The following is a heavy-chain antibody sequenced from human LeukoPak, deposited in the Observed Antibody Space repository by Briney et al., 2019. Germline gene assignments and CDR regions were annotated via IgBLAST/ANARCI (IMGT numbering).Heavy chain of an antibody. D-gene: IGHD6-13*01. CDR1: GFTFSSYG. CDR2: IRYDGSNK. CDR3: AKDLKYSSSWYYHNWFDP. Sequence: GGSLRLSCAASGFTFSSYGMHWVRQAPGKGLEWVAFIRYDGSNKYYADSVKGRFTISRDNSKNTLYLQMNSLRAEDTAVYYCAKDLKYSSSWYYHNWFDPWGQGTLVTVSS. J-gene: IGHJ5*02. V-gene: IGHV3-30*02.